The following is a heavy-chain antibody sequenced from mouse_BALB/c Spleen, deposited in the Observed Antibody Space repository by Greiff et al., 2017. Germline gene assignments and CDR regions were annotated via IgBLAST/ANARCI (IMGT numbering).Heavy chain of an antibody. D-gene: IGHD6-1*01. CDR1: GYTFTSYW. CDR2: IYPGSGST. V-gene: IGHV1S22*01. Sequence: LQQPGSELVRPGASVKLSCKASGYTFTSYWMHWVKQRPGQGLEWIGNIYPGSGSTNYDEKFKSKATLTVDTSSSTAYMQLSSLTSEDSAVYYCTREGSAGYVDDWGQGTTLTVSS. J-gene: IGHJ2*01. CDR3: TREGSAGYVDD.